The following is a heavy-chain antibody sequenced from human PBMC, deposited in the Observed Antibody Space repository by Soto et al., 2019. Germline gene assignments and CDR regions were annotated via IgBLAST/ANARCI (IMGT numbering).Heavy chain of an antibody. Sequence: ASVKVSCKASGYTFTSYDINWVRQATGQGLEWMGWMNPNSGNTGYAQKFQGRVTMTRNTSISTAYMELSSLRSEDTAVYYCARMTSKPIVYYYYYYMDVWGKGTTVTVS. CDR1: GYTFTSYD. CDR2: MNPNSGNT. D-gene: IGHD2-21*02. J-gene: IGHJ6*03. CDR3: ARMTSKPIVYYYYYYMDV. V-gene: IGHV1-8*01.